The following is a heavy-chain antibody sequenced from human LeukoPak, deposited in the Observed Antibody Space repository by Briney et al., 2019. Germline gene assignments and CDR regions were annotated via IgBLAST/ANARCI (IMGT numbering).Heavy chain of an antibody. CDR1: GYTFTSYA. CDR2: INTNTGTP. Sequence: ASVKVSCKTSGYTFTSYAINWVRQAPGQGLEWMGWINTNTGTPTYAQGFTGRFAFSLDTSVSTAYLQISSLKAEDTAVYYCARELSPFPVWGQGTLVTVSS. CDR3: ARELSPFPV. J-gene: IGHJ4*02. V-gene: IGHV7-4-1*02.